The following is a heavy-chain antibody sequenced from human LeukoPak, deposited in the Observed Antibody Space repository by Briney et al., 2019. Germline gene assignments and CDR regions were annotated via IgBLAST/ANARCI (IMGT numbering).Heavy chain of an antibody. CDR2: INAGNGNT. CDR3: ARDAYPYSGSYYYFDY. Sequence: ASVKVSCKASGYTFTSYAMHWVRQAPGQRLEWMGWINAGNGNTKYSQKFRGRVTITRDTSASTAYMEPSSLRSEDTAVYYCARDAYPYSGSYYYFDYWGQGTLVTVSS. V-gene: IGHV1-3*01. J-gene: IGHJ4*02. D-gene: IGHD1-26*01. CDR1: GYTFTSYA.